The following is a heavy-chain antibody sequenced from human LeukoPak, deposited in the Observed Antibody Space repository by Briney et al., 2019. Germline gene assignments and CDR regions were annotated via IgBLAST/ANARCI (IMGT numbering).Heavy chain of an antibody. CDR1: GFTFSSYG. Sequence: PGGSLRLSCAAPGFTFSSYGMHWVRQAPGKGLERVAFIRYDGSNKYYADSVKGRFTISRDNSKKTLYLQMNSLRAEDTAVYYCAKRDTAMVTGSLFDYWGQGTLVTVSS. CDR3: AKRDTAMVTGSLFDY. V-gene: IGHV3-30*02. J-gene: IGHJ4*02. D-gene: IGHD5-18*01. CDR2: IRYDGSNK.